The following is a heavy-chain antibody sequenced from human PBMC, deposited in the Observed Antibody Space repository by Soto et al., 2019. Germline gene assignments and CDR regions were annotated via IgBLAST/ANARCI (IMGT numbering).Heavy chain of an antibody. D-gene: IGHD2-8*01. CDR3: AKEMVYEVLYYYYGMDV. J-gene: IGHJ6*02. CDR2: ISYDGSNK. V-gene: IGHV3-30*18. CDR1: GFTFSSYG. Sequence: GSLRLSCAASGFTFSSYGMHWVRQAPGKGLEWVAVISYDGSNKYYADSVKGRFTISRDNSKNTLYLQMNSLRAEDTAVYYCAKEMVYEVLYYYYGMDVWGQGTTVTVSS.